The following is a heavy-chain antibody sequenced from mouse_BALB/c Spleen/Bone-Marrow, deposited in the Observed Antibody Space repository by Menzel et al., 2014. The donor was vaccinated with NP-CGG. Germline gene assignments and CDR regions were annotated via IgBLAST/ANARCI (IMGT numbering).Heavy chain of an antibody. CDR1: GYAFSIYW. V-gene: IGHV1-80*01. CDR3: ARGGISIDY. CDR2: IYPGDDDT. Sequence: QVQLKDSGAELVRPGSSVKISCKASGYAFSIYWMNWVKQRPGQGLEWIGQIYPGDDDTDYNGKFKGKATLTADRSSSTAYMQLNSLTSEDSAVYFCARGGISIDYWGQGTTLTVSS. J-gene: IGHJ2*01.